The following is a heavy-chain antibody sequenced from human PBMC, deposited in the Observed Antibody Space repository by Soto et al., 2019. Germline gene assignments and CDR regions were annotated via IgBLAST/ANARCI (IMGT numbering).Heavy chain of an antibody. Sequence: GGSLRLSCAASGFTFSSYAMHWVRQAPGKGLEWVAVISYDGSNKYYADSVKGRFTISRDNSKNTLYLQMNSLRAEDTAVYYCARGYTIFGVVMPLVAVDYWGQGTLVTVSS. CDR1: GFTFSSYA. J-gene: IGHJ4*02. D-gene: IGHD3-3*01. CDR2: ISYDGSNK. CDR3: ARGYTIFGVVMPLVAVDY. V-gene: IGHV3-30-3*01.